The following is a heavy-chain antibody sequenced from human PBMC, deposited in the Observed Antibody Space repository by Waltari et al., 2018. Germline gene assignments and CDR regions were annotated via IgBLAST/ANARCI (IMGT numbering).Heavy chain of an antibody. CDR2: IYSGGSSK. CDR1: GFTFSSYA. D-gene: IGHD3-3*01. J-gene: IGHJ6*03. CDR3: ASAVRFLEWTSSPYYMDV. Sequence: EVQLLESGGGLVQPGGSLRLSCAASGFTFSSYAMSWVRQAPGKGLAWVSVIYSGGSSKYYADVVKGRFTISRDNFKNPLYLQMHSLGAEDTAVYYCASAVRFLEWTSSPYYMDVWGKGTTVTVSS. V-gene: IGHV3-23*03.